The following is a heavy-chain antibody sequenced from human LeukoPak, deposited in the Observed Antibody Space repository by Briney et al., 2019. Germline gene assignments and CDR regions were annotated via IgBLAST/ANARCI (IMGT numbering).Heavy chain of an antibody. J-gene: IGHJ6*02. V-gene: IGHV3-48*04. Sequence: AGGSLRLSCAASGFTFSSYAMSWVRQAPGKGLEWVSYISSSGSTIYYADSVKGRFTISRDNAKNSLYLQMNSLRAEDTAVYYCARDSDDIPRGYYGMDVWGQGTTVTVSS. CDR3: ARDSDDIPRGYYGMDV. CDR2: ISSSGSTI. CDR1: GFTFSSYA. D-gene: IGHD3-9*01.